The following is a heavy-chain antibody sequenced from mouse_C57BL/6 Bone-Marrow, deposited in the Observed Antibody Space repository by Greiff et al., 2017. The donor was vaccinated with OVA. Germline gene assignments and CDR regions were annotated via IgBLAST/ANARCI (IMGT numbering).Heavy chain of an antibody. CDR3: TRDPYYGSSLGFAY. CDR2: ISSGGDYI. V-gene: IGHV5-9-1*02. D-gene: IGHD1-1*01. CDR1: GFTFSSYA. Sequence: EVHLVESGEGLVKPGGSLKLSCAASGFTFSSYAMSWVRQTPEKRLEWVAYISSGGDYIYYADTVKGRFTISRDNARNTLYLQMSSLKSEDTAMYYCTRDPYYGSSLGFAYWGQGTLVTVSA. J-gene: IGHJ3*01.